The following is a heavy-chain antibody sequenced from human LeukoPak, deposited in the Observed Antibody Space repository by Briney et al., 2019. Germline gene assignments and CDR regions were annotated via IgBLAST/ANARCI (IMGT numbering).Heavy chain of an antibody. V-gene: IGHV3-30*02. Sequence: PGGSLRLSCAASGFTFSSYSMHWVRQAPGKGLEWVAFIRYDGSNKYYADSVKGRFTISRDNSKNTLSLQMNSLRDEDTAVYYCVKALVPTNQWVLDYWGQGTLVTVSS. CDR2: IRYDGSNK. CDR1: GFTFSSYS. CDR3: VKALVPTNQWVLDY. D-gene: IGHD6-6*01. J-gene: IGHJ4*02.